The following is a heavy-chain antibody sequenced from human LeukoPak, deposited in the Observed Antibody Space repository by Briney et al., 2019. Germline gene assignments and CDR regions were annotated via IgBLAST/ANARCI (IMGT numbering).Heavy chain of an antibody. V-gene: IGHV4-38-2*02. J-gene: IGHJ4*02. CDR2: IHYSETT. CDR3: ARGPTYQPIDF. Sequence: SETLSLTCTVSGYSISSGYYWGWIRQPHGKGLEWIASIHYSETTYYNPSLKSRVTISVDTSKNHFSLKLSSVTAADTAVYYCARGPTYQPIDFWGQGTLVTVSS. D-gene: IGHD2-2*01. CDR1: GYSISSGYY.